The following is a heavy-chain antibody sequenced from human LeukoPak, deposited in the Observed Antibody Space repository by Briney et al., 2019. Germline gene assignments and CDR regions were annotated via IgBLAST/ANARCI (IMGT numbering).Heavy chain of an antibody. D-gene: IGHD3-3*01. CDR1: GFPFSSYA. CDR2: ISSNGGST. Sequence: GGPLRLSCSASGFPFSSYAMHWVRRAPGKGLEYVSAISSNGGSTYYADSVKGRFTISRDNSKNTLYLQMSSLRAEDTAVYYCAKVGFSEMEWLLYSDHWGQGTLVTVSS. J-gene: IGHJ4*02. CDR3: AKVGFSEMEWLLYSDH. V-gene: IGHV3-64D*06.